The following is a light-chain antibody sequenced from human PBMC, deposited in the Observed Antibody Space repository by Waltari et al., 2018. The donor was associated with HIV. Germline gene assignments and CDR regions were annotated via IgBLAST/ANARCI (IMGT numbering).Light chain of an antibody. J-gene: IGLJ2*01. CDR3: SSYASSSTYVV. Sequence: QSALTQPASVSGSPGQSITISCTGTSSDVGGYNYVSWYQQHPGKAPNLMIYAVSNRPSGVSNRVSGSKFGNTASLTISGLQAEDGADYYCSSYASSSTYVVFGGGTKLTVL. V-gene: IGLV2-14*01. CDR2: AVS. CDR1: SSDVGGYNY.